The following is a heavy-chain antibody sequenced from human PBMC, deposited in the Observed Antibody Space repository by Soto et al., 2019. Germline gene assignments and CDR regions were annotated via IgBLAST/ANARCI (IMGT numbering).Heavy chain of an antibody. Sequence: PGGSLRLSWAASGLTVSSNYMIWVRQAPGKGLEWVSLIYSGGSAYYADSVKGRFTISRDNSKNTLYLQMNSLRAEDTAVYYCARDYSISRYYGMDVWGQGTTVTVSS. CDR2: IYSGGSA. J-gene: IGHJ6*02. V-gene: IGHV3-53*01. CDR1: GLTVSSNY. CDR3: ARDYSISRYYGMDV. D-gene: IGHD4-4*01.